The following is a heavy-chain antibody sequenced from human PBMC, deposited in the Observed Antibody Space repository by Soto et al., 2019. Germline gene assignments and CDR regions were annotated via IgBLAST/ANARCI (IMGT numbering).Heavy chain of an antibody. J-gene: IGHJ6*02. CDR3: AKDRQPAFDYYYYYGMDV. CDR1: GFTFSSYA. Sequence: GGSLRLSCAASGFTFSSYAMSWVRQAPGKGLEWVSAISGSGGSTYYADSVKGRFTISRDNSKNTLYLQMNSLRAEDTVVYYCAKDRQPAFDYYYYYGMDVWGQGTTVTVSS. D-gene: IGHD3-16*01. V-gene: IGHV3-23*01. CDR2: ISGSGGST.